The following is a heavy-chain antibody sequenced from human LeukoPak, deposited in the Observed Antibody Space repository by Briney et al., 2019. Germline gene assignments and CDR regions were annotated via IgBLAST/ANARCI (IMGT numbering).Heavy chain of an antibody. CDR2: IKGDGSAK. J-gene: IGHJ4*02. CDR3: ARDWSDAYQVSIDY. CDR1: GFTFSSHW. Sequence: GGSLRLSCAASGFTFSSHWMSWVSQAPGKGLEWVANIKGDGSAKDYVDSVKGRFTISRDNAKNSLYLQMNSLRAEDTAVYYCARDWSDAYQVSIDYWGQGTLVTVSS. V-gene: IGHV3-7*01. D-gene: IGHD2-2*01.